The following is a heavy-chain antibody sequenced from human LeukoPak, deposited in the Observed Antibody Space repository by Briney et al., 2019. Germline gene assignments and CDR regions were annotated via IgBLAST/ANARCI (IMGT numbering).Heavy chain of an antibody. CDR3: AAPRSGYLFGY. CDR1: GFTFSSYT. CDR2: ISGSGGST. V-gene: IGHV3-23*01. J-gene: IGHJ4*02. Sequence: GESLKISCAASGFTFSSYTMSWVSQAPGKGLEWVSAISGSGGSTYYADSVKGRFTISRDNSKNTLYLQMNSLRAEDTAVYYCAAPRSGYLFGYWGQGTLVTVSS. D-gene: IGHD3-22*01.